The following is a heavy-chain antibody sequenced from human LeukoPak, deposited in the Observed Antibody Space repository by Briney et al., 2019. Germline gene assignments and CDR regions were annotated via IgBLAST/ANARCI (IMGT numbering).Heavy chain of an antibody. Sequence: GGSLRLSCAASGFTFSNAWMSWVRQAPGKGLEWVGRIKSKTDGGTKDYAAPVKGRFTISRDDSKNTLYLQMNSLKTEDTAVYYCTFRGYSYGYVSDYWGQGTLVTVSS. CDR2: IKSKTDGGTK. CDR3: TFRGYSYGYVSDY. D-gene: IGHD5-18*01. CDR1: GFTFSNAW. V-gene: IGHV3-15*01. J-gene: IGHJ4*02.